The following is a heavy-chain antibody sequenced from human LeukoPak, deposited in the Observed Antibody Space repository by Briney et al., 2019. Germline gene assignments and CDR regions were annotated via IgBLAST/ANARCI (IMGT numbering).Heavy chain of an antibody. J-gene: IGHJ4*02. CDR3: AKDPEPGYCSSTSCYGAGY. Sequence: GGSLRLSCAASGFTFSDYYMSWIRQAPGKGLEWVSAISGSGGSTYYADSVKGRFTISRDNSKNTLYLQMNSLRAEDTAVYYCAKDPEPGYCSSTSCYGAGYWGQGTLVTVSS. D-gene: IGHD2-2*01. V-gene: IGHV3-23*01. CDR2: ISGSGGST. CDR1: GFTFSDYY.